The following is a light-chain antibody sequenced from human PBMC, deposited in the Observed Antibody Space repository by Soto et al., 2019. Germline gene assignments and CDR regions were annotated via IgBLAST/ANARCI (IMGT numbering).Light chain of an antibody. CDR1: QSISSW. Sequence: DIQMTQFPSTLSAFVGDRVTISCRASQSISSWLAWYQQKPGKAPKLLIYKASSLESGVPSRFSGSGSGTEFTLTISSLQPDDFATYYCQQYNSYSPLTFGGGTKVDI. J-gene: IGKJ4*01. CDR3: QQYNSYSPLT. V-gene: IGKV1-5*03. CDR2: KAS.